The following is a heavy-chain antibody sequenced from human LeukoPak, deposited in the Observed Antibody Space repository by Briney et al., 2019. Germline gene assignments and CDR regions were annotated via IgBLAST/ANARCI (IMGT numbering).Heavy chain of an antibody. Sequence: PGRSLRLSCAASGFTFSNYGIHWVRQAPGKGLEWVAFIWYDGSNKYCADSVKGRFTISRDNSKNTLYLQMNSLRAEDTAVYYCAREQARVLDYWGQGTLVTISS. D-gene: IGHD4/OR15-4a*01. CDR3: AREQARVLDY. J-gene: IGHJ4*02. CDR2: IWYDGSNK. CDR1: GFTFSNYG. V-gene: IGHV3-33*01.